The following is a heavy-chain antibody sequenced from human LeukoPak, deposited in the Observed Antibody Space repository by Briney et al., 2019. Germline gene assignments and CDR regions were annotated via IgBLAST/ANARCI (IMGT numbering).Heavy chain of an antibody. D-gene: IGHD1-26*01. CDR1: GFTFSTYA. CDR3: AKLGMYSGTSY. V-gene: IGHV3-23*01. J-gene: IGHJ4*02. CDR2: ISGSGEST. Sequence: PGGSLRLSCAASGFTFSTYAMSWVRQAPGKGLEWVSRISGSGESTYYADSVKGRFTISRDNSKNMLYLQMNSLRAEDTAVYYCAKLGMYSGTSYWGQGTLVTVSS.